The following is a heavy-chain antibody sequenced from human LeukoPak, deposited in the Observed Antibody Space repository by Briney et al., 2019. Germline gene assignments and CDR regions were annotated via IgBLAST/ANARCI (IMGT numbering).Heavy chain of an antibody. CDR3: ARSRQASGLFSS. CDR1: GGSIFSSNW. V-gene: IGHV4-4*02. D-gene: IGHD3-10*01. Sequence: PSGTLSLTCAVSGGSIFSSNWWAWVRQPPGKGLEWIGERHHSGITNYNPSLKSRVTISVDDSSTQFSLKVDSVTAADTAVYYCARSRQASGLFSSWGQGTLVVVSS. CDR2: RHHSGIT. J-gene: IGHJ5*02.